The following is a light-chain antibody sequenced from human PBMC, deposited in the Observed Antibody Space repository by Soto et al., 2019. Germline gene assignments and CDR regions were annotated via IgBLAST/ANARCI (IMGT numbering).Light chain of an antibody. V-gene: IGLV2-14*01. J-gene: IGLJ1*01. Sequence: QSVLAQPPSVSGSPGQSITISCTGTSSNVGVYNHVSWYQQHPGTAPKLMIYGVADRPSGVSSRFSGSKSGNTASLTISGLQAEDDADYYCISYTGTSASYVFGTGTKVTVL. CDR3: ISYTGTSASYV. CDR2: GVA. CDR1: SSNVGVYNH.